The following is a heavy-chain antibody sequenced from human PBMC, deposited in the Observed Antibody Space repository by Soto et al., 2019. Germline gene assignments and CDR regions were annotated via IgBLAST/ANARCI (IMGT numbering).Heavy chain of an antibody. Sequence: QVQLVESGGGVVQPGRSLRLSCAASGFTFSSYGMHWVRQAPGKGLEWVAIISYDGSNKYYADSVKGRFTISRDNSKNTLYLQINSVRTGDTAVYYCGRWGGSGGAFDIWGQGTMVTVSS. CDR3: GRWGGSGGAFDI. V-gene: IGHV3-30*03. D-gene: IGHD1-26*01. CDR2: ISYDGSNK. J-gene: IGHJ3*02. CDR1: GFTFSSYG.